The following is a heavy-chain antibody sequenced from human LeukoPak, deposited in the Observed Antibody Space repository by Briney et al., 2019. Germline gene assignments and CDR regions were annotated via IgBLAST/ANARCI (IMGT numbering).Heavy chain of an antibody. J-gene: IGHJ4*02. CDR1: GGSISSGSYY. CDR2: IYTSGST. CDR3: ARYCSSSGVDY. D-gene: IGHD6-6*01. V-gene: IGHV4-61*02. Sequence: PSETLSLTCTVSGGSISSGSYYWSWIRQPAGKGLEWIGRIYTSGSTSYNPSLKSRVTISLDTSKNQFSLKLSSVTAADTAVYYCARYCSSSGVDYWGQGTLVTVSS.